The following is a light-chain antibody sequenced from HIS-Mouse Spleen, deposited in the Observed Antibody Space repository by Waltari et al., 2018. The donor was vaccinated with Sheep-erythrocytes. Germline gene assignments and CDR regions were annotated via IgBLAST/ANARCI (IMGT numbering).Light chain of an antibody. J-gene: IGLJ3*02. Sequence: QSALTQPRSVSGSPGQSVTISCTGTSSDVGGYNYVSWYQQHPGKAPKLMIYDVSKRPSGVPDRFPGSKSGNTASLTSSGLQAEDEADYYCCSYAGSYTWVFGGGTKLTVL. CDR2: DVS. CDR1: SSDVGGYNY. CDR3: CSYAGSYTWV. V-gene: IGLV2-11*01.